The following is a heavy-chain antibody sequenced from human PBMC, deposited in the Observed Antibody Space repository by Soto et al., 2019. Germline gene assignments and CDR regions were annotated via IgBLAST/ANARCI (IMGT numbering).Heavy chain of an antibody. Sequence: PVKVSWKASVGTLSRYAISWGRQAPGQGLEWMGGIIPIFGTANYAQKFQGRVTITADESTSTAYMELSSLRSEDTAVYYCASSSRSSCTWSAPWGHGTPVPGSS. V-gene: IGHV1-69*01. CDR3: ASSSRSSCTWSAP. CDR1: VGTLSRYA. D-gene: IGHD6-13*01. CDR2: IIPIFGTA. J-gene: IGHJ5*02.